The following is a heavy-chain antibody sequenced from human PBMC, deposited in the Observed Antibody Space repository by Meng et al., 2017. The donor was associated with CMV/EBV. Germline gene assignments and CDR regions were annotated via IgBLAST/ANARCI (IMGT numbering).Heavy chain of an antibody. CDR2: LTCNSGSI. D-gene: IGHD6-19*01. Sequence: SLKISCAASGFIFDDYGMHWVRQAPGKGLEWVSGLTCNSGSIGYADSVKGRFTISRDNAKNSLYLQMNTLRAEDTAVYYCARVDSGWTHYYGMDVWGQGTTVTVSS. V-gene: IGHV3-9*01. CDR1: GFIFDDYG. CDR3: ARVDSGWTHYYGMDV. J-gene: IGHJ6*02.